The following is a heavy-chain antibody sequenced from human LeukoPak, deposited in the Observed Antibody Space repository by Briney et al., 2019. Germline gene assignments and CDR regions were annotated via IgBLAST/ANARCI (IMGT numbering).Heavy chain of an antibody. CDR2: ISSSSSYI. J-gene: IGHJ6*02. V-gene: IGHV3-21*01. D-gene: IGHD6-19*01. Sequence: GGSLRLSCAASGFTFSSYSMNWVRQAPGKGLEWVSSISSSSSYIYYADSVEGRFTISRDNAKNSLYLQMNSLRAEDTAVYYCARAGIAVAGTNRFYYYGMDVWGQGTTVTVSS. CDR3: ARAGIAVAGTNRFYYYGMDV. CDR1: GFTFSSYS.